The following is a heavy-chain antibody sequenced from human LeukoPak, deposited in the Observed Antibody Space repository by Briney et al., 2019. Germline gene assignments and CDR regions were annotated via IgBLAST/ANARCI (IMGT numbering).Heavy chain of an antibody. Sequence: GRSLRLSCAASGXTFRNYPMHWVRQAPGKGLEWVAVISHDGGNKYYADSVKGRFTISRDNSKNTLFLQMNSLRLDDTAVYYCTRSGFGDYDFDPWGQGTLVTVSS. D-gene: IGHD2-21*02. V-gene: IGHV3-30*04. CDR1: GXTFRNYP. CDR2: ISHDGGNK. J-gene: IGHJ5*02. CDR3: TRSGFGDYDFDP.